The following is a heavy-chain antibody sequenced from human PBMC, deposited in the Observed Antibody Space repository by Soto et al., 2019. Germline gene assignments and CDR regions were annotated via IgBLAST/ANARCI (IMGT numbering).Heavy chain of an antibody. J-gene: IGHJ6*02. CDR3: ARANYYYYGMDV. CDR2: INHSGST. Sequence: SETLSLTCAVYGGSFSGYYWSWIRQPPGKGLEWIGEINHSGSTNYNPSLKSRATISVDTSKNQFSLKLSSVTAADTAVYYCARANYYYYGMDVWGQGTTVTVSS. V-gene: IGHV4-34*01. CDR1: GGSFSGYY.